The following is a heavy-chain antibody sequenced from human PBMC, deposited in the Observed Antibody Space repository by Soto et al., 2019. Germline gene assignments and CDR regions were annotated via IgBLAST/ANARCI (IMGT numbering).Heavy chain of an antibody. CDR1: GGSISDYF. Sequence: QVQLQESRPGLVKPSETLSLTCTVSGGSISDYFWTWIRQPDGKGQEWLGRVYSSGSTNYNPSLKSRVTMSVDRAKNQFSLKLNFVTAADSAVYSCARDGGFSSGWPTYFDHWGQGALVTVSS. J-gene: IGHJ4*02. D-gene: IGHD6-19*01. CDR2: VYSSGST. CDR3: ARDGGFSSGWPTYFDH. V-gene: IGHV4-4*07.